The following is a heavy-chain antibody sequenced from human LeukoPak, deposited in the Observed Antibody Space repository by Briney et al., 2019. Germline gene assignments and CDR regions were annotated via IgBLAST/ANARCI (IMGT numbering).Heavy chain of an antibody. CDR3: ARVRRPLTYGLDF. Sequence: ASVKVSCKASGYTFSDYYIHWVRQSPGQGLEWMGWIVPNTGGTNYALKFQGRVTMTRDTSISTAYMELNRLTSDDTAVYYCARVRRPLTYGLDFWGQGTLVTVSS. D-gene: IGHD2-8*01. V-gene: IGHV1-2*02. CDR2: IVPNTGGT. J-gene: IGHJ4*02. CDR1: GYTFSDYY.